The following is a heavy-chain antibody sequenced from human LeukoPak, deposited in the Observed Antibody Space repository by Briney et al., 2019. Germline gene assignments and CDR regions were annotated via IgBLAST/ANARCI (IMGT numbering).Heavy chain of an antibody. CDR2: INHSGST. J-gene: IGHJ6*03. CDR3: ARDPVVDPYYYYYYMDV. D-gene: IGHD3-22*01. CDR1: GGSFSGYY. V-gene: IGHV4-34*01. Sequence: PSETLSLTCAVNGGSFSGYYWSWIRQPPGKGLEWIGEINHSGSTIYNPSLKSRVTLSVDTSKNQFSLKLRSVTAADTAVYYCARDPVVDPYYYYYYMDVWGKGTTVTVSS.